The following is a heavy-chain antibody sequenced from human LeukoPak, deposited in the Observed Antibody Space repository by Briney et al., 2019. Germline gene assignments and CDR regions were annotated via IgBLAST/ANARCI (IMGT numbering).Heavy chain of an antibody. J-gene: IGHJ5*02. CDR3: APTFSSSSGLFGKFDP. CDR2: ISYDGSNK. V-gene: IGHV3-30*03. CDR1: GFTFSSYG. Sequence: GGSLRLSCAASGFTFSSYGMHWVRQAPGKGLEWVAVISYDGSNKYYADSVKGRFTISRDNSKNTLYLQMNSLRAEDTAVYYCAPTFSSSSGLFGKFDPWGQGTLVTVSS. D-gene: IGHD6-6*01.